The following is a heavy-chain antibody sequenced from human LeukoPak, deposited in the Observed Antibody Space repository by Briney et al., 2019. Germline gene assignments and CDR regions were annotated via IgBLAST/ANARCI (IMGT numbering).Heavy chain of an antibody. D-gene: IGHD4-23*01. CDR3: ARGGGNLDLYLDL. V-gene: IGHV3-7*05. CDR1: GFTFSSYW. CDR2: IKQDGSEK. Sequence: GGSLRLSCAASGFTFSSYWMTWVRQAPGKGLEWVANIKQDGSEKYYVDSVKGRFTISRDNAKNSLYLQMISLRAEDTAVYYCARGGGNLDLYLDLWGRGTLVTVSS. J-gene: IGHJ2*01.